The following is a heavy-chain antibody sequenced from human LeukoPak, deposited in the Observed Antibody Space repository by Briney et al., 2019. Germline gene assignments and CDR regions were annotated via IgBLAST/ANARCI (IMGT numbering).Heavy chain of an antibody. CDR1: GFTFSDYS. D-gene: IGHD4-17*01. J-gene: IGHJ4*02. Sequence: PGGSLRLSCAASGFTFSDYSMHWVRQAPGKGLEWVAFISYDGSNTFFADSVKGRFTISRDSSKSTLFLQMNSLRAEDTAVYYCAREREPVTTEFDYWGQGTLVTVSS. CDR2: ISYDGSNT. V-gene: IGHV3-30-3*01. CDR3: AREREPVTTEFDY.